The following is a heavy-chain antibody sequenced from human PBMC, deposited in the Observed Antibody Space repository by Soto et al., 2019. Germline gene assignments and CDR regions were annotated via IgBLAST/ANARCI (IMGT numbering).Heavy chain of an antibody. CDR3: VRALRHTAIVYPWFDP. V-gene: IGHV4-31*03. CDR1: GASVSTGAYY. Sequence: SETLSLTCTVSGASVSTGAYYWGWVRQRPGKGLEWVGYIYESGYTYYNTSLKSRLTISLDRSTNQFSLGLTSVTAADTAVYYCVRALRHTAIVYPWFDPWGQGTLVTVSS. D-gene: IGHD5-18*01. J-gene: IGHJ5*02. CDR2: IYESGYT.